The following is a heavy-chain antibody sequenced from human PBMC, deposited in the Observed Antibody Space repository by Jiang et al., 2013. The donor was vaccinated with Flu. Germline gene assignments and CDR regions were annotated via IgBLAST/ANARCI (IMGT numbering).Heavy chain of an antibody. D-gene: IGHD3-10*01. Sequence: GSGLVKPSQTLSLTCTVSGGSISSGDYYWSWIRQPPGKGLEWIGYIYYSGSTYYNPSLKSRVTISVDTSKNQFSLKLSSVTAADTAVYYCARGGTMVRGVTPFDPWGQGTLVTVSS. J-gene: IGHJ5*02. V-gene: IGHV4-30-4*08. CDR2: IYYSGST. CDR1: GGSISSGDYY. CDR3: ARGGTMVRGVTPFDP.